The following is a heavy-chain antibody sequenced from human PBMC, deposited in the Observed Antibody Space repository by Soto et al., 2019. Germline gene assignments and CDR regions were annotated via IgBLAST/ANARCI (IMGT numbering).Heavy chain of an antibody. CDR2: INHSGSN. J-gene: IGHJ3*02. V-gene: IGHV4-34*01. Sequence: SETLSLTCVVSGGSFSTYYYNWIRQSPGKGLEWIGEINHSGSNNYSPSLKSRVTMSLDTSKNQFSLKLTSVTAAATAVYYCARGGSNDWQIAFDIWGQVTRVTVSS. CDR1: GGSFSTYY. CDR3: ARGGSNDWQIAFDI. D-gene: IGHD3-9*01.